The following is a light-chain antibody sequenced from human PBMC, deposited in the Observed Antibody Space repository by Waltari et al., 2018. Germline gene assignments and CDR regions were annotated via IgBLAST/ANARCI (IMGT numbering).Light chain of an antibody. CDR1: QTINNNY. CDR2: GPS. Sequence: EIVLTQSPGTLSLSPGDRATLLCRASQTINNNYLVWYHQKPGQAPKLLVYGPSDRATGIPDRFGYSGSRTDFTLTISRLEPEDFAMYYCQQYGSSPWTFGQGTKVEI. V-gene: IGKV3-20*01. J-gene: IGKJ1*01. CDR3: QQYGSSPWT.